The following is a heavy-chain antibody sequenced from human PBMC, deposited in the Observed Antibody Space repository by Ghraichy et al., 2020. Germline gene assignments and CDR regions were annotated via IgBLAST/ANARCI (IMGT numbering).Heavy chain of an antibody. CDR2: ISGSGGST. CDR1: GFTFSSYA. Sequence: LSLTCAASGFTFSSYAMSWVRQAPGKGLEWVSAISGSGGSTHYADSVKGRFTISRDNSKNTLYLQMNSLRAEDTAVYYCAKRHPLTGTIAPNDYWGQGTLVTVSS. CDR3: AKRHPLTGTIAPNDY. J-gene: IGHJ4*02. D-gene: IGHD1-20*01. V-gene: IGHV3-23*01.